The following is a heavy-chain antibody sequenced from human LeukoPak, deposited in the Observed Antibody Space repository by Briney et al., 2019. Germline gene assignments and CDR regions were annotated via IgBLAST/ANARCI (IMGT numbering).Heavy chain of an antibody. Sequence: GGALETSFQGPGRRFINYWIAWGRQMPGKGLEWIVIIYPCDSHPRYLPSFQRQVTISADMSIDTAHLQWSSLRASDTAMYYCARISCTWYGGSWGQGTLVFVSS. CDR2: IYPCDSHP. CDR3: ARISCTWYGGS. J-gene: IGHJ4*02. CDR1: GRRFINYW. D-gene: IGHD1-26*01. V-gene: IGHV5-51*01.